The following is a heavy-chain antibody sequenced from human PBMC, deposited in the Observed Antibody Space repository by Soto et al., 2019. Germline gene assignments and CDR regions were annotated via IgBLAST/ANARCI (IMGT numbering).Heavy chain of an antibody. J-gene: IGHJ6*02. V-gene: IGHV4-34*01. CDR3: ARRNLLIVVVTAIPDGMDV. CDR2: INHSGST. CDR1: GGSFSGYY. D-gene: IGHD2-21*02. Sequence: SETLSLTCAVYGGSFSGYYWRWIRQPPGKGLEWIGEINHSGSTNYNPSLKIRVTISVDTSKNQFSLKLSSVTAADTAVYYCARRNLLIVVVTAIPDGMDVWGQGTTVTVSS.